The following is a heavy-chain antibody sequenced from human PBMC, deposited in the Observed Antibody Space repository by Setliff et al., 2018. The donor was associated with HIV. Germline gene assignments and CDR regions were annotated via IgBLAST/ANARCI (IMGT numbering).Heavy chain of an antibody. V-gene: IGHV1-46*03. CDR1: GYTLTELS. CDR2: ISPSGIST. CDR3: ARDPSPYYSDDSGYPDDAFDI. J-gene: IGHJ3*02. Sequence: GASVKVSCKVSGYTLTELSMHWVRQAPGQGLEWMGMISPSGISTSYAQKFQGRVTMTRDTSTSTAYMELSSLRSEDTAVYYCARDPSPYYSDDSGYPDDAFDIWGQGTMVTVSS. D-gene: IGHD3-22*01.